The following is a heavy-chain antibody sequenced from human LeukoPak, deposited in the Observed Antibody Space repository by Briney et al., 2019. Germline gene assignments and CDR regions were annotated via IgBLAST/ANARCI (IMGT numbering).Heavy chain of an antibody. CDR3: AALTGTTIYYYYYMDV. CDR2: IIPISGTA. CDR1: GGTFSSYA. V-gene: IGHV1-69*05. D-gene: IGHD1-7*01. J-gene: IGHJ6*03. Sequence: SAKVSCKASGGTFSSYAISWVRQAPGQGLEWMGGIIPISGTANYAQKFQGRVTITTDESTSTAYMELSSLRSEDTAVYYCAALTGTTIYYYYYMDVWGKGTTVTVSS.